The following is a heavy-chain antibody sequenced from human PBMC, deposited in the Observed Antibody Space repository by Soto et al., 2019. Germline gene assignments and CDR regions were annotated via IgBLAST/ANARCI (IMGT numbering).Heavy chain of an antibody. D-gene: IGHD1-7*01. CDR1: GFTFSSYA. CDR3: ARGGDNWNYLPSLYYYYYGMDV. J-gene: IGHJ6*02. V-gene: IGHV3-30-3*01. Sequence: RGSLRLSCAASGFTFSSYAMHWVRQAPGKGLEWVAVISYDGSNKYYADSVKGRFTISRDNSKSTLYLQMNSLRAEDTAVYYCARGGDNWNYLPSLYYYYYGMDVWGQGTTVTVSS. CDR2: ISYDGSNK.